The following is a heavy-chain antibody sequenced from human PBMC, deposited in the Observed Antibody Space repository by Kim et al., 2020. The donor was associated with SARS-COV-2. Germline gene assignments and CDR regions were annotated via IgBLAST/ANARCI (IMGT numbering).Heavy chain of an antibody. CDR3: AKYPDRHYDAFDI. J-gene: IGHJ3*02. Sequence: YADPVKGRLAISRDNAKNSLYLQMNSRGAEDAALYYCAKYPDRHYDAFDIWGQGTMVTVSS. V-gene: IGHV3-9*01.